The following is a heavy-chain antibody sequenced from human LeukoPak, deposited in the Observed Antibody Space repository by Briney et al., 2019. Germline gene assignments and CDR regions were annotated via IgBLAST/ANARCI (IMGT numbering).Heavy chain of an antibody. CDR2: ISGSGGST. CDR1: GFTFSSYG. Sequence: GGSLRLSCAASGFTFSSYGMHWVRQAPGKGLEWVSGISGSGGSTYYADSVKGRFIISRHNSKNTLYLQMTSLRAEDTAVYYCAKDFESGDYFDYWGQGTLVTVSS. D-gene: IGHD3-10*01. CDR3: AKDFESGDYFDY. V-gene: IGHV3-23*01. J-gene: IGHJ4*02.